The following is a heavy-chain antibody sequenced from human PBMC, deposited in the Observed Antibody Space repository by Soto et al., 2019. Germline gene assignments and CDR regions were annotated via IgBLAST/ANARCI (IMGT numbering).Heavy chain of an antibody. V-gene: IGHV1-18*01. CDR3: AREDCSSTSCYTPNYYYYYGMDV. CDR1: GYTFTSYG. CDR2: ISAFNGNT. D-gene: IGHD2-2*02. Sequence: ASVKVSCKASGYTFTSYGISWVRQAPGQGLEWMGWISAFNGNTNYALKLQGRVTMTTDTSTSTAYMELRSLRSDDTAVYYCAREDCSSTSCYTPNYYYYYGMDVWGQGTTVTVSS. J-gene: IGHJ6*02.